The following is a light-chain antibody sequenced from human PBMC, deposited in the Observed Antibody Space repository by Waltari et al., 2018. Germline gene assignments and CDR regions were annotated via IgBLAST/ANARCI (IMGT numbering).Light chain of an antibody. Sequence: QQPEKGPRFLMKVNSDGSRSKGDEIPDRFSGSSAGAELYLTISTVQSEDEAVYYCQTGGHGTWVFGGGTKLTVL. V-gene: IGLV4-69*02. J-gene: IGLJ3*02. CDR3: QTGGHGTWV. CDR2: VNSDGSR.